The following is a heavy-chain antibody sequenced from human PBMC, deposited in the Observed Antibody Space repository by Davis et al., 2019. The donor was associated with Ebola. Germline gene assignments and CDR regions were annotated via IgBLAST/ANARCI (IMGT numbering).Heavy chain of an antibody. CDR2: IYTSGST. Sequence: PSETLSLTCTVSGGSISSYYWSWIRQPAGKGLEWIGRIYTSGSTNYNPSLKSRVTISVDTSKNQFSLKLSSVTAADTAVYYCARGYDILTGYYRGETFDYWGQGTLVTVSS. CDR3: ARGYDILTGYYRGETFDY. V-gene: IGHV4-4*07. D-gene: IGHD3-9*01. J-gene: IGHJ4*02. CDR1: GGSISSYY.